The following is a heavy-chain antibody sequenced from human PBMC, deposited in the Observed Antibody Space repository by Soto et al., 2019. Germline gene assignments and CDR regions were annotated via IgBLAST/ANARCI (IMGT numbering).Heavy chain of an antibody. CDR3: ARSHRGWLKTDYYYGMDV. V-gene: IGHV4-39*01. Sequence: PSETLSLTCAVSGGSINSSSYYWCWIRQPPGKGLELIGSIYYGGSSYYNPSLKSLVTISVDTSKNPLSLKLSSVPAADTAVYYCARSHRGWLKTDYYYGMDVWRQGPRVSVSS. D-gene: IGHD5-12*01. J-gene: IGHJ6*02. CDR1: GGSINSSSYY. CDR2: IYYGGSS.